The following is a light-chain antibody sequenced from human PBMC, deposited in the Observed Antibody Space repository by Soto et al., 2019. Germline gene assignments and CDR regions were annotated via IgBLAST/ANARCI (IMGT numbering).Light chain of an antibody. CDR2: KAS. J-gene: IGKJ3*01. CDR1: QTIGSW. CDR3: QQYSSLSA. Sequence: DIQMTQSPSTLSASVGDSVIITCRASQTIGSWLAWYQQKPGKVPKLLIHKASSLESGVSSRFSGSGSGTEFTLTIRSLQPDDFATYYCQQYSSLSAFGPGTKVDI. V-gene: IGKV1-5*03.